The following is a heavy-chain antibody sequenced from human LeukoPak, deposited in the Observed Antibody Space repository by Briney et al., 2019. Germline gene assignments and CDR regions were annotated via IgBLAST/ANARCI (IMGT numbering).Heavy chain of an antibody. Sequence: SVKVSCKASGGTFSSYAISWLRQAPGQGLEWMGGIIPIFGTANYAQKFQGRVTITADESTSTAYMELSSLRSEDTAVYYCARPRIAAAGWFDPWGQGTLVTVSS. V-gene: IGHV1-69*13. CDR3: ARPRIAAAGWFDP. J-gene: IGHJ5*02. CDR1: GGTFSSYA. CDR2: IIPIFGTA. D-gene: IGHD6-13*01.